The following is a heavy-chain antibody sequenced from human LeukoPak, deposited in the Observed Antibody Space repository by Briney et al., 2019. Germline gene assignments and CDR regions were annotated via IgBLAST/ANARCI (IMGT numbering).Heavy chain of an antibody. V-gene: IGHV3-33*01. CDR1: GFTISSYG. D-gene: IGHD6-19*01. Sequence: PGGSLRLSCAASGFTISSYGMHWVRQAPGKGLEWVAVIWYDGSNKYYADSVKGRFTISRDNSKNTLYLQMNSLRAEDTAVYYCARDSSGHYGMDVWGQGTTVTVSS. CDR3: ARDSSGHYGMDV. CDR2: IWYDGSNK. J-gene: IGHJ6*02.